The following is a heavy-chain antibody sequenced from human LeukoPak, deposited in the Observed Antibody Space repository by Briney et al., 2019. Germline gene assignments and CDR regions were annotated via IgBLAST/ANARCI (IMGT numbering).Heavy chain of an antibody. CDR1: GFTFSSYA. Sequence: GGSLRLSCAASGFTFSSYAMSWVRQAPGKGLEWVSAMSGSGGSTYYADSVKGRFTISRDNSKNTLYLQMNSLRAEDTAVYYCAKDHVPYDYVWGSYRPEMFWDYWGQGTLVTVSS. V-gene: IGHV3-23*01. CDR2: MSGSGGST. CDR3: AKDHVPYDYVWGSYRPEMFWDY. J-gene: IGHJ4*02. D-gene: IGHD3-16*02.